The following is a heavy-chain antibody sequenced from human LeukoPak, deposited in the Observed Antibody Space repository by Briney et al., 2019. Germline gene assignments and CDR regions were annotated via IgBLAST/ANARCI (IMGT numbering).Heavy chain of an antibody. CDR2: ISGSGGST. CDR3: AKVEGYYDFWSGTRGGDAFAI. Sequence: GGSLRLSCAASGFTFSSYAMSWVRQAPGKGLEWVSAISGSGGSTYYADSVKGRFTISRDNSKNTLYLQMNSLRAEDTAVYYCAKVEGYYDFWSGTRGGDAFAIWGQGTMVTVSS. D-gene: IGHD3-3*01. V-gene: IGHV3-23*01. J-gene: IGHJ3*02. CDR1: GFTFSSYA.